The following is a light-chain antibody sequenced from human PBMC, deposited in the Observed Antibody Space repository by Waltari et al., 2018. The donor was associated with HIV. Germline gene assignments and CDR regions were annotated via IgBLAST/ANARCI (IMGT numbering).Light chain of an antibody. CDR1: NADIGSSAP. CDR3: CSYAGKGVVL. J-gene: IGLJ2*01. CDR2: DVN. V-gene: IGLV2-23*02. Sequence: QSAPPQPASVSGSPGQSATISCIATNADIGSSAPVSWFHQFSREAPPLLIYDVNKRPSSVSHRFSGSKSNTTASLTISGLQIEDEGDYYCCSYAGKGVVLFGGGTKLTV.